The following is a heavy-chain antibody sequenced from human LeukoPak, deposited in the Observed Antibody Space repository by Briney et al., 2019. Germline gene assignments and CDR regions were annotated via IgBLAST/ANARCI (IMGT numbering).Heavy chain of an antibody. V-gene: IGHV4-59*08. D-gene: IGHD5-12*01. J-gene: IGHJ4*02. Sequence: SETLSLTCTVSGGSLSSYYWSWIRQPPGKGLAWIAYVYYTGSTTYNPSLKSRVTISVDTSKNQFSLKLSSVTAADTAVYYCARQPVAKYSFDYWGQGALVTVSS. CDR1: GGSLSSYY. CDR2: VYYTGST. CDR3: ARQPVAKYSFDY.